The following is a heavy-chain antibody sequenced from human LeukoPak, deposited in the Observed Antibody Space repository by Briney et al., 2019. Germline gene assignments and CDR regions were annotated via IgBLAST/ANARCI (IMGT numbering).Heavy chain of an antibody. J-gene: IGHJ4*02. D-gene: IGHD2-2*01. V-gene: IGHV3-30*03. CDR2: ISYDGSNK. CDR3: ARDSSTSCRNDY. Sequence: GGSLRLSCAASGFTFSSYGMHWVRQAPGKGLEWVAVISYDGSNKYYADSVKGRFTISRDNSKNTLYLQMNSLRAEDTALYYCARDSSTSCRNDYWGQGTLVTVSS. CDR1: GFTFSSYG.